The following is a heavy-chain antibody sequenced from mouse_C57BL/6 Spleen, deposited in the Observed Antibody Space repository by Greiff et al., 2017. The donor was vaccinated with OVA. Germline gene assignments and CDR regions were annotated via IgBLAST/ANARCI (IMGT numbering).Heavy chain of an antibody. J-gene: IGHJ4*01. Sequence: QVHVKQSGPELVKPGASVKISCKASGYAFSSSRMNWVKQRPGKGLEWIGRIYPGDGDTNYNGKFKGKATLTADKSSSTAYMELRSLTYEAAAVCFCARPCDLYAMDYWGQGTSVTVSS. CDR2: IYPGDGDT. V-gene: IGHV1-82*01. CDR3: ARPCDLYAMDY. CDR1: GYAFSSSR.